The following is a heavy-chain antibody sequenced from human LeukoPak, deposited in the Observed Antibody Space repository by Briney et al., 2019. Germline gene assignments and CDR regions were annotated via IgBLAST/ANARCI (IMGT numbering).Heavy chain of an antibody. Sequence: PSETLSLTCTVSGDSISGSSWNWIRQPPGKGLEWIGRIFSSGRIKYNPSLESRLTITVDTSNNQFSLRLDSVTAADTAVYYCVRRKVEALNANSGNWLDPWGQGTLVTVSS. CDR1: GDSISGSS. D-gene: IGHD1-26*01. CDR2: IFSSGRI. V-gene: IGHV4-4*09. J-gene: IGHJ5*02. CDR3: VRRKVEALNANSGNWLDP.